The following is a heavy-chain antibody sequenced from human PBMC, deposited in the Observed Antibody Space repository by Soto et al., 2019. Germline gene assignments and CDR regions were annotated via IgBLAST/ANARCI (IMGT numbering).Heavy chain of an antibody. J-gene: IGHJ4*02. Sequence: SETLSLTCTVSGGSISSSSYYWGWIRQPPEKGLEWIGSIYYSGSTYYNPSLKSRVTISVDTSKNQFSLKLSSVAAADTAVYYCARHGSGWHNFDYWGQGTLVTVSS. CDR1: GGSISSSSYY. CDR2: IYYSGST. V-gene: IGHV4-39*01. CDR3: ARHGSGWHNFDY. D-gene: IGHD6-19*01.